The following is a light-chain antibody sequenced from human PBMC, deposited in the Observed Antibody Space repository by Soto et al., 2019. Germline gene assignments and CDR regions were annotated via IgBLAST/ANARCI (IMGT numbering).Light chain of an antibody. J-gene: IGKJ5*01. Sequence: IVMTQSPPPLSESXRXRXXLSSRASQSVRSNLAWYQQKPGQAPRLVIYAASARATGIPDRFSGSVSGTEFTLTISSVQSEDFAVYYCQQRHMWPITFGQGTLLEI. CDR1: QSVRSN. V-gene: IGKV3-15*01. CDR2: AAS. CDR3: QQRHMWPIT.